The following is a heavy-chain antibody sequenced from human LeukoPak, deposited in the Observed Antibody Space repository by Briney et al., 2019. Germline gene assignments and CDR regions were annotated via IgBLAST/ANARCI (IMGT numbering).Heavy chain of an antibody. D-gene: IGHD5-18*01. CDR3: ARVREYNYVYDAFDI. CDR2: IYYSGNT. V-gene: IGHV4-59*01. CDR1: GGSISSYY. Sequence: SETLSLTCTASGGSISSYYWSWIRQPPGKGLEWIGYIYYSGNTNYNPSLKSRVTISVDTSKNQFSLKLSSVTAADTAVYYCARVREYNYVYDAFDIWGQGTMVTVSS. J-gene: IGHJ3*02.